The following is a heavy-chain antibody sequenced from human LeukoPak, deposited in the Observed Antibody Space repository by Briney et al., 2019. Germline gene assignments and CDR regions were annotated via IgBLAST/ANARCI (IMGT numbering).Heavy chain of an antibody. CDR2: ISYSGSTT. CDR1: GFTFTNFE. V-gene: IGHV3-48*03. Sequence: PGGSLRLSCAASGFTFTNFEMNWVRQAPGKGLEWVSYISYSGSTTSYADSVKGRFTISRDNAKNSLYLQMNSLRAEDTAVYFCARDHGIVVVTASRLDSWGQGTLVTVSS. CDR3: ARDHGIVVVTASRLDS. J-gene: IGHJ4*02. D-gene: IGHD2-21*02.